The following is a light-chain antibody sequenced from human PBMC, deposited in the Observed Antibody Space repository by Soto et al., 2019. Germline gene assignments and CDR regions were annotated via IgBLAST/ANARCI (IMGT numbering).Light chain of an antibody. CDR1: QSVSSNY. CDR2: GAS. V-gene: IGKV3-20*01. J-gene: IGKJ1*01. Sequence: EIVLTQSPGTLSLSPGERATLSCRACQSVSSNYLAWYQQKSGQAPRLLIYGASSRATGIPDRFSGSGSGTDFTLTISRLEPEDFAVYYCQQYGGSPRTFGQGTKVDIK. CDR3: QQYGGSPRT.